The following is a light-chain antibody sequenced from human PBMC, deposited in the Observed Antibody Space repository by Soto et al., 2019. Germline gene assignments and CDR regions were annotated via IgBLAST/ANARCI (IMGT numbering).Light chain of an antibody. Sequence: AIQLTQSPSSLSASVGDRVTITCRASQGISSALAWYQQKPGKAPKLLIYDASSLESGVPSRFSGSGSGTDFTLTISSLQPEYFSTYYCQQFNSYPQFGQGTKVEIK. CDR2: DAS. CDR1: QGISSA. CDR3: QQFNSYPQ. J-gene: IGKJ1*01. V-gene: IGKV1-13*02.